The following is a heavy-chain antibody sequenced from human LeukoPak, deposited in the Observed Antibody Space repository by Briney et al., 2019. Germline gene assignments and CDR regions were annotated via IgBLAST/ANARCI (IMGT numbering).Heavy chain of an antibody. D-gene: IGHD5-18*01. CDR3: ARVRSEGYSYGTFDY. CDR1: GYTFTGYY. Sequence: ASVKVSCKASGYTFTGYYMHWVRQAPGQGLEWMGWINPNSGGTNYAQKFQGRVTMTRDTSISTAYMELSRLRSDDTAVYHCARVRSEGYSYGTFDYWGQGTLVTVSS. CDR2: INPNSGGT. V-gene: IGHV1-2*02. J-gene: IGHJ4*02.